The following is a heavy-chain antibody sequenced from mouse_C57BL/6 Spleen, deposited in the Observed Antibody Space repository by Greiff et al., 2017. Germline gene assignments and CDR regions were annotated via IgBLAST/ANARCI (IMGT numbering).Heavy chain of an antibody. CDR1: GYTFTSYW. CDR2: INPSSGYT. J-gene: IGHJ4*01. V-gene: IGHV1-7*01. D-gene: IGHD2-5*01. Sequence: VQLQESGAELAKPGASVKLSCKASGYTFTSYWMHWVKQRPGQGLEWIGYINPSSGYTKYNQKFRDKATLTADKSSSTAYMQLSSLTYEDSAVYYCASEDSNYAMDYWGQGTSVTVSS. CDR3: ASEDSNYAMDY.